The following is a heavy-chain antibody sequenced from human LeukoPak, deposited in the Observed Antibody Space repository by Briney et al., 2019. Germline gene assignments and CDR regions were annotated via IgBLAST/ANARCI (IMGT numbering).Heavy chain of an antibody. CDR2: ISSSSSSI. CDR1: GFTFSSYN. J-gene: IGHJ2*01. CDR3: ARGKYPYWYFDL. V-gene: IGHV3-48*02. Sequence: GGSLRLSYAASGFTFSSYNMNWVRQAPGKGLEWVSFISSSSSSIYYADSVSGQFTISRDNAKNSLYLQMNSLRDEDTAVYYCARGKYPYWYFDLWGRGTLVTVSS. D-gene: IGHD2/OR15-2a*01.